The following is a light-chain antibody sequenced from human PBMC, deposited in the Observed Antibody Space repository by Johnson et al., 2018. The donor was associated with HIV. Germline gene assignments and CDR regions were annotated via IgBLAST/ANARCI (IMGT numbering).Light chain of an antibody. Sequence: QSVLTQPPSVSAAPGQKVTISCSGSSSNLGNNYVSWYQQLPGTAPKLLIYDNNKRPSGIPDRLSGSKSGTSATLGITGLQTGDEADYYCGTWDSSLNALYCVGTGTKVTVL. CDR1: SSNLGNNY. J-gene: IGLJ1*01. CDR3: GTWDSSLNALYC. V-gene: IGLV1-51*01. CDR2: DNN.